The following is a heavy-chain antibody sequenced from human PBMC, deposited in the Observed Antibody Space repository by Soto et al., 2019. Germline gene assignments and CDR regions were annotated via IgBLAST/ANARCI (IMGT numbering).Heavy chain of an antibody. CDR2: IYYSGST. Sequence: SETLSLTCTVSGGSISSYYWSWIRQPPGKGLEWIGYIYYSGSTNYNPSLKSRVTISVDTSKNQFSLKLSSVTAADTAVYYCARFRVGATGYFDYWGQGTRVTVSS. D-gene: IGHD1-26*01. J-gene: IGHJ4*02. CDR3: ARFRVGATGYFDY. V-gene: IGHV4-59*08. CDR1: GGSISSYY.